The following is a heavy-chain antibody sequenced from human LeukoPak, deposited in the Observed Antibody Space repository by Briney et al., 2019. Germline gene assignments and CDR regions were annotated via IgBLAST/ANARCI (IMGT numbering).Heavy chain of an antibody. CDR2: IHYGGST. J-gene: IGHJ6*02. Sequence: KPSETLSLTCTVSRGSISSSKHYWGWIRQPPGKGLEWIGNIHYGGSTNYNPSLKSRVTVSVDTSRNQFSLKLNSVTAADTAVYYCARSGFGSGTYAYYGMDVWGQGTTVTVSS. CDR1: RGSISSSKHY. D-gene: IGHD3-10*01. V-gene: IGHV4-39*01. CDR3: ARSGFGSGTYAYYGMDV.